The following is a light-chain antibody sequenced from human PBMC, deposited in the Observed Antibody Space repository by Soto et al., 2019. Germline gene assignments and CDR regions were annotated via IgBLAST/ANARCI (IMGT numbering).Light chain of an antibody. Sequence: EVVMTQSPATLSVSPGGRATLSCRASQTVSSYYLAWYQQKPGQAPRLLTYGASRRATGIPDRFSGSGSGTDFTLTISRLEPEDFAVYYCQQYGNSPWTFGQGTKVDIK. CDR3: QQYGNSPWT. V-gene: IGKV3-20*01. J-gene: IGKJ1*01. CDR1: QTVSSYY. CDR2: GAS.